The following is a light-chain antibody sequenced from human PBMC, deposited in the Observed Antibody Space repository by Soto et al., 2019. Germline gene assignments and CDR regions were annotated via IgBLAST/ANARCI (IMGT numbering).Light chain of an antibody. V-gene: IGKV1-39*01. Sequence: DIQMTQSPSSLSASVGDRVTITCRASQTISSYLNWYQEKPGKAPKLLIYAASSLQSGVPSRFSGSGSGTDFTLTISSLQPEDFANYYCQQSYSTAWTFGLGTKVEIK. J-gene: IGKJ1*01. CDR3: QQSYSTAWT. CDR1: QTISSY. CDR2: AAS.